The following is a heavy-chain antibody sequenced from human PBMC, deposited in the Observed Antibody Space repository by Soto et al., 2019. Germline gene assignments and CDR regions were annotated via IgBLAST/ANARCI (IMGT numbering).Heavy chain of an antibody. V-gene: IGHV3-30*18. CDR2: ISYDGSNK. D-gene: IGHD6-6*01. CDR3: AKGKARGTYYYYGMDV. J-gene: IGHJ6*02. CDR1: GFTFSSYG. Sequence: GGSLRLSCAASGFTFSSYGMHWVRQAPGKGLEWVAVISYDGSNKYYADSVKGRFTISRDNSKNTLYLQMNSLRAEDTAVYYCAKGKARGTYYYYGMDVWGQGTTVTVSS.